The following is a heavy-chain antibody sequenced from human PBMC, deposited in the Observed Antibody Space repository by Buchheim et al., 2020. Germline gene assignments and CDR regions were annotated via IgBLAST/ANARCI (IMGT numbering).Heavy chain of an antibody. CDR3: AREGELGYCSGGSCYKPKNYYYYGMDV. Sequence: QVQLVESGGGVVQPGRSLRLSCAASGFTFSSYATHWVRQAPGKGLEWVAVISYDGSNKYYADSVKGRFTISRDNSKNTLYLQMNSLRAEDTAVYYCAREGELGYCSGGSCYKPKNYYYYGMDVWGQGTT. V-gene: IGHV3-30*04. D-gene: IGHD2-15*01. CDR2: ISYDGSNK. J-gene: IGHJ6*01. CDR1: GFTFSSYA.